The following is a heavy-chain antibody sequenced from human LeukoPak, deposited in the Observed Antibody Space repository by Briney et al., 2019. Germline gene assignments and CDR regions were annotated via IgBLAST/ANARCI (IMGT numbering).Heavy chain of an antibody. V-gene: IGHV4-39*01. CDR2: IYYSGST. D-gene: IGHD3-3*01. CDR1: GGSISSSSYY. J-gene: IGHJ4*02. CDR3: ARSGVRGPFYDFWSGPIYFDC. Sequence: PSETLSLTCTVPGGSISSSSYYWGWIRQPPGKGLEWIGSIYYSGSTYYNPSLKSRVTISVDTSKNQFSLKLSSVTAADTAVYYCARSGVRGPFYDFWSGPIYFDCWGQGTLVTVSS.